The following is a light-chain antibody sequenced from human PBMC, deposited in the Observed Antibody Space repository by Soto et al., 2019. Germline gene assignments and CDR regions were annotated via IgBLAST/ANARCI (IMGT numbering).Light chain of an antibody. Sequence: ILMTQSPSTLSASIGDRVTITCRASQGIETYLAWYQQKPGKAPRLLIYQATRLESGVPSRFSGSGFGTEFTLAISSLQPDDFARYYCQQYYSTSSTFGQGTTVEIK. CDR1: QGIETY. J-gene: IGKJ1*01. CDR2: QAT. CDR3: QQYYSTSST. V-gene: IGKV1-5*03.